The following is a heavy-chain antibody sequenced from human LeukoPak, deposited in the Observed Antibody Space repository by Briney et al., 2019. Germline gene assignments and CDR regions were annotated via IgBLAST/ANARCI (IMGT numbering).Heavy chain of an antibody. Sequence: GGSLRLSCAASGFTFSSYAMSWVRQAPGMGLEWVSAISGSAVSTYYADSVKGRFTISRDNSKNTLFLQMNSLRAEDTAVYYCAKAQYCGSSSCYTWFGPWGQGTLVTVSS. CDR1: GFTFSSYA. D-gene: IGHD2-2*02. CDR3: AKAQYCGSSSCYTWFGP. J-gene: IGHJ5*02. CDR2: ISGSAVST. V-gene: IGHV3-23*01.